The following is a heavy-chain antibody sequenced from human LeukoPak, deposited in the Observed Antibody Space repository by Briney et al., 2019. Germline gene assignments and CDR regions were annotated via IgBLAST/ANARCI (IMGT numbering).Heavy chain of an antibody. CDR1: GFTFSSYA. CDR2: ISYDGSNK. V-gene: IGHV3-30-3*02. D-gene: IGHD6-19*01. J-gene: IGHJ3*02. Sequence: GGSLRLSCAASGFTFSSYAMHWVRQAPGKGLEWVAVISYDGSNKYYADSVKGRFTISRDNSKNTLYLQMNSLRAEDTAVYYCAKPVAGTGGAFDIWGQGTMVTVSS. CDR3: AKPVAGTGGAFDI.